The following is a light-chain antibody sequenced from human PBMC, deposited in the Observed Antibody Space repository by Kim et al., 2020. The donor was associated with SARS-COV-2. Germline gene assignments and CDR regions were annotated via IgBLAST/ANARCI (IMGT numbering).Light chain of an antibody. CDR2: GAS. V-gene: IGKV3-15*01. Sequence: SPGETATLSCRASQSVSSNVAWYQQQPGQAPRLLIYGASTRATDIPARFSGSGSGTDFTLTISSLQSEDLAVYHCQQYDDWPPWTFGQGTKVDIK. CDR3: QQYDDWPPWT. CDR1: QSVSSN. J-gene: IGKJ1*01.